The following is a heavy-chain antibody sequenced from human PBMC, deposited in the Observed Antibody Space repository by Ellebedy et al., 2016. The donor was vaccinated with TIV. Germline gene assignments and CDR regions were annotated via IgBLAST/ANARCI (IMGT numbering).Heavy chain of an antibody. J-gene: IGHJ4*02. V-gene: IGHV3-30*18. Sequence: GESLKISCAASGFTFSSYGMHWVRQAPGKGLEWVAVISYDGSNKYYADSVKGRFTISRDNSKNTLYLQMNSLRAEDTAVYYCAKDSTNDEYFDYWGQGTLVTVSS. D-gene: IGHD1-1*01. CDR2: ISYDGSNK. CDR3: AKDSTNDEYFDY. CDR1: GFTFSSYG.